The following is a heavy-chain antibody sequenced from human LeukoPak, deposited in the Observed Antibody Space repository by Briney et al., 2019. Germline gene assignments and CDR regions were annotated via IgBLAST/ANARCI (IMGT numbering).Heavy chain of an antibody. J-gene: IGHJ4*02. CDR2: IKQDGSEK. Sequence: GGSLRLSCAASGFTFSSYWMRWVRQAPGKGLEWVAKIKQDGSEKYFVDSVKGRFTIFRDNAKNSLYLQMNSLRAEDTAVYYCARGRSSSWSDFDYWGQGTLVTVSS. CDR1: GFTFSSYW. V-gene: IGHV3-7*04. D-gene: IGHD6-13*01. CDR3: ARGRSSSWSDFDY.